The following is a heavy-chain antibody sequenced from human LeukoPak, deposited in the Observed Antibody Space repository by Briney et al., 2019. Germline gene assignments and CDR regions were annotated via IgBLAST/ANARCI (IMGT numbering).Heavy chain of an antibody. CDR3: ARDYEHYYDF. CDR1: GFTFSSYT. D-gene: IGHD3-16*01. Sequence: PGGSLRLSCAASGFTFSSYTMSWVRQAPGKGLEWVSTITTSDGNTYYADSVKGRFTVSRDNSKNTLYLQMNSLRAEDTAVYYCARDYEHYYDFWGQGTLVTVSS. J-gene: IGHJ4*02. CDR2: ITTSDGNT. V-gene: IGHV3-23*01.